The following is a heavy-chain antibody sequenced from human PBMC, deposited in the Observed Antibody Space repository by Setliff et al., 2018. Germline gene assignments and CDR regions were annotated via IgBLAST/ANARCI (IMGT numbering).Heavy chain of an antibody. CDR2: IIPILGIA. Sequence: GASVKVSCKASGGTFSSYAISWVRQAPGQGLEWMGGIIPILGIANYAQKFQGRVTITADKSTGTAYMELSSLRSEDTAVYYCAIDSLPRYCTNGVCYEEFDYWGQGTLVTVSS. D-gene: IGHD2-8*01. V-gene: IGHV1-69*10. CDR1: GGTFSSYA. CDR3: AIDSLPRYCTNGVCYEEFDY. J-gene: IGHJ4*02.